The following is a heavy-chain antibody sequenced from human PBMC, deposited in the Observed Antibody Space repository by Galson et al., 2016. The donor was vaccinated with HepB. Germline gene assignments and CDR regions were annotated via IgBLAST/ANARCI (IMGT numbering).Heavy chain of an antibody. V-gene: IGHV1-8*01. Sequence: SVKVSCKASRYTFTSYDINWVRQATGQGLEWLGWMNPNSGDTGYAQEFQGRVTMTRNTSINTAYMELSSLRSEDTAVYYCARGRDRVLVLYRESLFDYWGQGTLVTVSS. J-gene: IGHJ4*02. CDR2: MNPNSGDT. D-gene: IGHD2-8*01. CDR3: ARGRDRVLVLYRESLFDY. CDR1: RYTFTSYD.